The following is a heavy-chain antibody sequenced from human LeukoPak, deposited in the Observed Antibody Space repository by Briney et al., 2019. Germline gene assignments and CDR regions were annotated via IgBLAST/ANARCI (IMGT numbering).Heavy chain of an antibody. J-gene: IGHJ4*02. D-gene: IGHD4-17*01. CDR2: VYYSGTT. Sequence: SETLSLTCSVSGGSISLSYYYWGWIRQPPGKALEWIGSVYYSGTTSYNPSLKSRVTISVDMSKNHFSLRLSSVTAADTAVYYCARAYEGDYGLYFDYWGQGTLVTVSS. CDR3: ARAYEGDYGLYFDY. V-gene: IGHV4-39*07. CDR1: GGSISLSYYY.